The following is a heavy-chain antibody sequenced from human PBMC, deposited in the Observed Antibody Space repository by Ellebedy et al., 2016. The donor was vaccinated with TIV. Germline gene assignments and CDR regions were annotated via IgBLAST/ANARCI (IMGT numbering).Heavy chain of an antibody. J-gene: IGHJ6*02. CDR2: VNPDSGST. CDR1: GYTFTANY. CDR3: ARVRRGSSGMDV. D-gene: IGHD6-19*01. V-gene: IGHV1-2*02. Sequence: ASVTVSCKASGYTFTANYMHWVRHAPGHGLEWMGWVNPDSGSTNLAQRFQGRVTMTRDTSVNTAYMELSRLESGDTATYYCARVRRGSSGMDVWGQGTTVTVS.